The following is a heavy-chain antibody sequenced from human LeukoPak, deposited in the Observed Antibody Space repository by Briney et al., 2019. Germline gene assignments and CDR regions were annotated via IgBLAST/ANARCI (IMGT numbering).Heavy chain of an antibody. Sequence: SETLSLTCTVSGGSISTYYWSWIRQPPGKGLEWIGYISHSGSTNYNPSLKRRVTISLDTSKNQFSLKLSSATAADTAVYYCARDHTTMIDWGQGTLVTVSS. CDR2: ISHSGST. V-gene: IGHV4-59*01. J-gene: IGHJ4*02. D-gene: IGHD5-18*01. CDR3: ARDHTTMID. CDR1: GGSISTYY.